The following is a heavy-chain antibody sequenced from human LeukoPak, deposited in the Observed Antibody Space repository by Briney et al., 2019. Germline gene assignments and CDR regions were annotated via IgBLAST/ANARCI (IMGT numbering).Heavy chain of an antibody. CDR3: AKDRSSSLTWTIDY. CDR2: ISYDGSNK. Sequence: PGGSLRLSWAASGFAFSSNGMHWVRQAPGKGLEWVALISYDGSNKYYADSVKGRFTISRDNSKNTLYLQMNSLRAEDTAVYYCAKDRSSSLTWTIDYWGQGTLVTVSS. CDR1: GFAFSSNG. D-gene: IGHD6-13*01. J-gene: IGHJ4*02. V-gene: IGHV3-30*18.